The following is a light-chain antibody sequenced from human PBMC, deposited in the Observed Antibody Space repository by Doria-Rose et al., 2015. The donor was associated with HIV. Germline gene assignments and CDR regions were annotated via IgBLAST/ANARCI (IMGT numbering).Light chain of an antibody. CDR3: HQYGTSWT. J-gene: IGKJ1*01. Sequence: EIVLTQSPGTLSLSPGERATLSCRASQSFSSTYLAWYQQKPGQAPSLLIYDGSTRATGIPGRFSASGSVTDFTLTINRLKPEDFALYYCHQYGTSWTFGQGTKVEI. CDR2: DGS. V-gene: IGKV3-20*01. CDR1: QSFSSTY.